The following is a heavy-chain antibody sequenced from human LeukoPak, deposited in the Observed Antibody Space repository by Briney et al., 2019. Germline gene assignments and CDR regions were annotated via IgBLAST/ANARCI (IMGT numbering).Heavy chain of an antibody. CDR2: INPNSGGT. CDR1: GYTFTGYY. J-gene: IGHJ4*02. V-gene: IGHV1-2*02. Sequence: ASVKVSCKASGYTFTGYYVHWVRQAPGQGLEWMGWINPNSGGTNYAQKFEGRVTMTRDTSISTAYMELSRLRSDDTAVYYCARGDHYDILTGYQTPSHLSDYWGQGTLVTVSS. D-gene: IGHD3-9*01. CDR3: ARGDHYDILTGYQTPSHLSDY.